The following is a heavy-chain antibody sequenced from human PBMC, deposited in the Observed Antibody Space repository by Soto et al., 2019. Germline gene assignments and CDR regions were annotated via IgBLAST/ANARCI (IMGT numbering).Heavy chain of an antibody. CDR3: QTDTDAFDI. D-gene: IGHD5-18*01. Sequence: SETLSLTCTVSCGSISSGDYYWSWIRQPPGKGLEWIGYIYYSGSTYYNPSLKSRVTISVDTSKNQFSLKLSSVTAADTAVYYCQTDTDAFDIWGQGTMVTVSS. CDR2: IYYSGST. CDR1: CGSISSGDYY. J-gene: IGHJ3*02. V-gene: IGHV4-30-4*01.